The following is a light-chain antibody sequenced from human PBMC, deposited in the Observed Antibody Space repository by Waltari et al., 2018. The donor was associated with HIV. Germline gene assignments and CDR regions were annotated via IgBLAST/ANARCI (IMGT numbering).Light chain of an antibody. V-gene: IGLV2-14*01. CDR2: EVS. CDR1: SSDVGGYNY. Sequence: QSALTQPGSVSGSLGQSITISCTGTSSDVGGYNYVSWFQQHPGRAPKLIIYEVSKWPPGIFNRFSGSKSGNTASLTISGLQAEDEADYYCSSYTNRNDYVFGTGTKVIVL. J-gene: IGLJ1*01. CDR3: SSYTNRNDYV.